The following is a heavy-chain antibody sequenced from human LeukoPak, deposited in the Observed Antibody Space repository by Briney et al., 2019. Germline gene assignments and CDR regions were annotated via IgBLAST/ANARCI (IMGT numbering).Heavy chain of an antibody. CDR1: GFTFSSYD. V-gene: IGHV3-13*04. CDR3: VRGTGYSAYDYDFDY. D-gene: IGHD5-12*01. CDR2: IGTAGDT. Sequence: GSLRLSCAASGFTFSSYDMHWVRQPTGKGLEWVSAIGTAGDTYYPGSVKGRFTISRENAKNSLYLRMNSLRAGDTAVYYCVRGTGYSAYDYDFDYWGQGTLVTVSS. J-gene: IGHJ4*02.